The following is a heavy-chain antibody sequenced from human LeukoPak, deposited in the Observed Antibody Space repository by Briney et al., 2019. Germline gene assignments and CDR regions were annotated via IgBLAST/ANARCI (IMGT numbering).Heavy chain of an antibody. CDR1: GYSISSGYY. Sequence: PSETLSLTCTVSGYSISSGYYWGWIRQPPGKGLEWIGSIYHSGSTYYNPSLKSRVTISVDTSKNQFSLKLSSVTAADTAVHYCAREVALGVVVSIYYFDYWGLGTLVTVSS. CDR3: AREVALGVVVSIYYFDY. V-gene: IGHV4-38-2*02. J-gene: IGHJ4*02. D-gene: IGHD3-22*01. CDR2: IYHSGST.